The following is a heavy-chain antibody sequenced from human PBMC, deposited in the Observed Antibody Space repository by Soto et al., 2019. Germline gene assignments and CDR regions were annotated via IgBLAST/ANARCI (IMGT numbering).Heavy chain of an antibody. J-gene: IGHJ6*02. CDR3: AKCHDYYGSGSYYNGPSYYYYGMDV. Sequence: ASVKVSCKASGYTFTSYGISWVRQAPGQGLEWMGWISAYNGNTNYAQKLQGRVTMTTDTSTSTAYMELRSLRSDDTAVYYCAKCHDYYGSGSYYNGPSYYYYGMDVLGQGTTVTVSS. CDR1: GYTFTSYG. CDR2: ISAYNGNT. D-gene: IGHD3-10*01. V-gene: IGHV1-18*01.